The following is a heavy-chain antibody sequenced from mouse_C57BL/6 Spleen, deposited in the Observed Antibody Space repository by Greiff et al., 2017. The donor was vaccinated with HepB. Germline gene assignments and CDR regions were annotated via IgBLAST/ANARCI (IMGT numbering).Heavy chain of an antibody. J-gene: IGHJ4*01. CDR3: ARGEVLYYYAMDY. Sequence: VQLQQSGPELVKPGASVKIPCKASGYTFTDYNMDWVKQSHGKSLEWIGDINPNNGGTIYNQKIKGKATLTVDKSSSTAYMEHRSLTSEDTAVYYCARGEVLYYYAMDYWGQGTSVTVSS. V-gene: IGHV1-18*01. CDR1: GYTFTDYN. CDR2: INPNNGGT.